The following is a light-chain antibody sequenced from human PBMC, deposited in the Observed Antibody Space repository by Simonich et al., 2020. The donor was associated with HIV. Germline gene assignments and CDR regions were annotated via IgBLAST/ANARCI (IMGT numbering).Light chain of an antibody. CDR2: WAS. Sequence: DIVVTQSPDSLAVSLGERATINCKSSQSVLYSPNNKTYLDWYQQKPGQPPKLHIYWASTRESGVPDRFSGSGSGTDFTLTISRLEPEDFAVYYCQQYGSSPLFGQGTKLEIK. J-gene: IGKJ2*01. V-gene: IGKV4-1*01. CDR3: QQYGSSPL. CDR1: QSVLYSPNNKTY.